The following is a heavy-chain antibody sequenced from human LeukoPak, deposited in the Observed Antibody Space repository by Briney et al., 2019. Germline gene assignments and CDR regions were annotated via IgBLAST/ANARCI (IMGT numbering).Heavy chain of an antibody. CDR1: GYSLRHYH. J-gene: IGHJ4*02. Sequence: ASVKVSCKPSGYSLRHYHIHCLGQAPGQGLEWMGWINTNSGGTKYAQRFQGRVTMTRDTSISTAYMEVSRLRSDDTAVYFCASSRFLQWLYHLHYWGQGTLVTVSS. CDR2: INTNSGGT. D-gene: IGHD3-3*01. V-gene: IGHV1-2*02. CDR3: ASSRFLQWLYHLHY.